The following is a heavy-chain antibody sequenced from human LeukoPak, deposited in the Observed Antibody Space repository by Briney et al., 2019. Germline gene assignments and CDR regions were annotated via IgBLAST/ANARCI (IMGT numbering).Heavy chain of an antibody. Sequence: GGSLRLSCAPSGFTFSNYGMHWVRQAPGKGLEWVAFISYDGSNKYYADSVKGRFTISRDNSKNTLYLQMNSLRAEDTAVYYCAKGYGSGSYSVDYWGQGTLVTVSS. D-gene: IGHD3-10*01. CDR1: GFTFSNYG. J-gene: IGHJ4*02. V-gene: IGHV3-30*02. CDR2: ISYDGSNK. CDR3: AKGYGSGSYSVDY.